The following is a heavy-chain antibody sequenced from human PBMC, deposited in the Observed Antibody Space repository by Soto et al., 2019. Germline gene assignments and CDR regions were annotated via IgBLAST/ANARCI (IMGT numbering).Heavy chain of an antibody. CDR2: VSHDGRNT. D-gene: IGHD2-15*01. Sequence: VQLVESGGGVVQPGRSLRLSCAASGFTFSDYAMHWVRQAPGKGLEWVAVVSHDGRNTHYADSVKGRFTISRDSSKNTVYLEMTSLRAEDTAVYYCARGGRQLVVTAEFNPWGQGALVTVSS. CDR1: GFTFSDYA. J-gene: IGHJ5*02. CDR3: ARGGRQLVVTAEFNP. V-gene: IGHV3-30*03.